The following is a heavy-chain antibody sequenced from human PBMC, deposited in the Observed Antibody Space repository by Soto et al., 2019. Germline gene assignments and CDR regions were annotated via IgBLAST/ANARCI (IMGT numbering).Heavy chain of an antibody. V-gene: IGHV4-61*01. CDR2: ISYNGRT. D-gene: IGHD2-21*02. J-gene: IGHJ4*02. CDR3: ARDPCGSDCYSGLDY. CDR1: AGSITGDSYY. Sequence: LSLTCKVSAGSITGDSYYWTWIRQPPGKGLEWLGYISYNGRTNYNPSLKSRVTISVDTSRKQFFLRLTSVTAADTAIYYCARDPCGSDCYSGLDYWGQGSLVTVSS.